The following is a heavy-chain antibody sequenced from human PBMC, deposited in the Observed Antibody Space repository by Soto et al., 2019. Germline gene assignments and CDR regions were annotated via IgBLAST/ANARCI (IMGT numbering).Heavy chain of an antibody. J-gene: IGHJ4*02. Sequence: PGGSLRLSCAASGFTFSSYWMSWVRQAPGKGLEWVANIKQDGSEKYYVDSVKGRFTISRDNAKNSLYLQMNSLRAEDTAVYYCARETRGDYDFWSGYYDPNYFDYWGQGTLVTVSS. CDR2: IKQDGSEK. D-gene: IGHD3-3*01. CDR1: GFTFSSYW. V-gene: IGHV3-7*01. CDR3: ARETRGDYDFWSGYYDPNYFDY.